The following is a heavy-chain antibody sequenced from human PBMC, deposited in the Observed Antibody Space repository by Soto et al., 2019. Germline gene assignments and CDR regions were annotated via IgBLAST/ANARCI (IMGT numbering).Heavy chain of an antibody. CDR1: GYTFTSYA. CDR2: INAGNGNT. D-gene: IGHD1-26*01. V-gene: IGHV1-3*01. J-gene: IGHJ4*02. CDR3: ATFEVVGPPTSPLQDY. Sequence: ASVKVSCKASGYTFTSYAMHWVRQAPGQRLEWMGWINAGNGNTKYSQKFQGRVTITRDTSASTAYMELSSLRSEDTAVYYCATFEVVGPPTSPLQDYWGQGTLVTGS.